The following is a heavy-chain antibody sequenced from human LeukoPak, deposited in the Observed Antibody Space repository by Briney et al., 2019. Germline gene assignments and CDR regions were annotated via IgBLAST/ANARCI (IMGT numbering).Heavy chain of an antibody. D-gene: IGHD3-16*01. CDR3: VKGGSISHNWFDS. V-gene: IGHV3-30*02. J-gene: IGHJ5*01. CDR2: ILNDGTWE. Sequence: GGSLRLSCAASGFTYSDYGMHWVRQAPGRGLEWVAFILNDGTWEYYPDSVKGRLTISRDNSRNTLYLQMNSVRLEDTAIYYCVKGGSISHNWFDSWGQGTLVTISS. CDR1: GFTYSDYG.